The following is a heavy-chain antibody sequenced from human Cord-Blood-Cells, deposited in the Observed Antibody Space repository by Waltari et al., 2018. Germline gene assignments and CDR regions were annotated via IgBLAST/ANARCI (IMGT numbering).Heavy chain of an antibody. CDR3: ARDFPGSKVVIDAFDI. CDR2: ISSSGSTI. V-gene: IGHV3-48*03. J-gene: IGHJ3*02. Sequence: EVQLVESGGGLVQPGGSLRLSCAASGFPFSSYEMNWVRQAPGKGLEWVSYISSSGSTIYYADSVKGRFTISRDNAKNSLYLQMNSLRAEDTAVYYCARDFPGSKVVIDAFDIWGQGTMVTVSS. CDR1: GFPFSSYE. D-gene: IGHD3-22*01.